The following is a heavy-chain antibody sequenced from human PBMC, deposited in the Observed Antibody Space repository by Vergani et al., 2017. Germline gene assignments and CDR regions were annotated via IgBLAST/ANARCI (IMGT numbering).Heavy chain of an antibody. V-gene: IGHV3-30*03. Sequence: VQLVESGGGLVTPGGSLRLSCAASGFTFSSYGVHWVRQAPGKGLEWVAVISYDGSNKYYADSVKGRFTISRDNSKNTLYLQRNSLRAEDTAVYYCAAASLFWGQGTMVTVSS. CDR3: AAASLF. CDR1: GFTFSSYG. J-gene: IGHJ3*01. D-gene: IGHD6-13*01. CDR2: ISYDGSNK.